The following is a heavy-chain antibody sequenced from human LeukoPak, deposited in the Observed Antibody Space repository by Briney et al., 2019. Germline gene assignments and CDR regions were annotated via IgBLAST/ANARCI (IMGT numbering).Heavy chain of an antibody. CDR2: INPSGGST. V-gene: IGHV1-46*01. CDR1: GYTFTSYY. Sequence: EASVKVSCKASGYTFTSYYMHWVRQAPGQGLEWMGIINPSGGSTSYAQKFQGRVTMTRDTSTSTVYMELSSLRSEDTAVYYCARDLPGGSAGAHDAFEIWGQGTMVTVSS. CDR3: ARDLPGGSAGAHDAFEI. D-gene: IGHD1-26*01. J-gene: IGHJ3*02.